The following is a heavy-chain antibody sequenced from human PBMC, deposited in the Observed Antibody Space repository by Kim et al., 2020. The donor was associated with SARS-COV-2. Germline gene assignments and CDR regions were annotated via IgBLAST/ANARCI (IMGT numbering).Heavy chain of an antibody. CDR1: GFTFSSYA. CDR3: ARDGTVVAGTSLSWFDP. Sequence: GGSLRLSCAASGFTFSSYAMHWVRQAPGKGLEWVAVISYDGSNKYYADSVKGRFTISRDNSKNTLYLQMNSLRAEDTAVYYCARDGTVVAGTSLSWFDPWGQGTLVTVSS. J-gene: IGHJ5*02. D-gene: IGHD6-19*01. V-gene: IGHV3-30*04. CDR2: ISYDGSNK.